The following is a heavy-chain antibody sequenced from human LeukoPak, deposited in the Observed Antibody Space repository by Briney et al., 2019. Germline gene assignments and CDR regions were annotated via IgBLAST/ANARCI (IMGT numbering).Heavy chain of an antibody. Sequence: SETLSLTYTVSGGSISSSSYYWGWIRQPPGKGLEWIGSIYYSGSTYYNPSLKSRVTISVDTSKNQFSLKLSSVTAADTAVYYCARLSYYYDSSGSTHFDYWGQGTLVTVSS. V-gene: IGHV4-39*01. CDR2: IYYSGST. D-gene: IGHD3-22*01. CDR3: ARLSYYYDSSGSTHFDY. CDR1: GGSISSSSYY. J-gene: IGHJ4*02.